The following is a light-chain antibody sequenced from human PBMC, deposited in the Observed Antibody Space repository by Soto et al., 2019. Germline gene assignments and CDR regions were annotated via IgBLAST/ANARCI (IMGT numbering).Light chain of an antibody. CDR1: QSVSNNF. CDR2: GAS. CDR3: QRYDSAPYT. Sequence: EIVLTQSPGTLSLSPGERATLSCRASQSVSNNFLAWYQQKPGQAPRLLIFGASSRATGIPDRFSGSGSGTDFTLTISRLEPEDFATYYCQRYDSAPYTFGQGTKLEIK. V-gene: IGKV3-20*01. J-gene: IGKJ2*01.